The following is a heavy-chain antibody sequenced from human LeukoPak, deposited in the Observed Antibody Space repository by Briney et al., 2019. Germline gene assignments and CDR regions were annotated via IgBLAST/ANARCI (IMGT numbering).Heavy chain of an antibody. J-gene: IGHJ4*02. D-gene: IGHD2-15*01. CDR3: ARKYCSGGSCYSDY. V-gene: IGHV3-21*01. CDR2: ISSSSSYI. Sequence: GGSLRLSCAASGFTFSSYSMNWVRQAPGKGLEWVSSISSSSSYIYYADSVKGRFTISRDNAKNSLYLQMNSLRAEDTAVYYCARKYCSGGSCYSDYWGQGTLVTVSS. CDR1: GFTFSSYS.